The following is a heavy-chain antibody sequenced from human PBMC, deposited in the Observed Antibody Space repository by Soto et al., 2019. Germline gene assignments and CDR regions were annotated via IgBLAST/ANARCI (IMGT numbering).Heavy chain of an antibody. D-gene: IGHD1-20*01. V-gene: IGHV4-61*03. CDR2: IYNRGRT. CDR1: GGSISSGTYY. J-gene: IGHJ4*02. CDR3: ASLGDYNWSYFDY. Sequence: QVQLQESGPGLVKPSETLSLTCTVSGGSISSGTYYWSWIRQPPGKGLRRLGYIYNRGRTNYNPSLKGRVTISVDTSKNHFSLKLSSVTAAETAVYYCASLGDYNWSYFDYWGQGTLVTVSS.